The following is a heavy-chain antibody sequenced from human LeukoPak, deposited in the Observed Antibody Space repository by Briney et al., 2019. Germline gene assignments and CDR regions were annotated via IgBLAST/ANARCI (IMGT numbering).Heavy chain of an antibody. Sequence: PGGSLRLSCAASGFTVSSNYMSWVRQAPGKGLEWVSVIYSGGSTYYADSVKGRFTISRDNSKNTLYLQMNSLRAEDTAVYYCARVYRATTLDYWGQGTLVTVSS. CDR2: IYSGGST. V-gene: IGHV3-53*01. D-gene: IGHD5-24*01. CDR3: ARVYRATTLDY. CDR1: GFTVSSNY. J-gene: IGHJ4*02.